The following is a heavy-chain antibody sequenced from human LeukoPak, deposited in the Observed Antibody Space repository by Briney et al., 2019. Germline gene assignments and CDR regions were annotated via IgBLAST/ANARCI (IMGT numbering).Heavy chain of an antibody. D-gene: IGHD4-11*01. J-gene: IGHJ4*02. CDR3: ATRVTATVDY. Sequence: GRSLRLSCAASGFTFDLHGMHWVRQAPGKGLEWVSVIYSGGSTYYADSVKGRFTISRDNSKNILYLQMNSLRAEDTAVYYCATRVTATVDYWGQGTLVTVSS. V-gene: IGHV3-53*01. CDR2: IYSGGST. CDR1: GFTFDLHG.